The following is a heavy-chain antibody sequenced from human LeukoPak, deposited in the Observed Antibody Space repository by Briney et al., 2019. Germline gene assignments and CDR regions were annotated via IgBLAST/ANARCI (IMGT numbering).Heavy chain of an antibody. D-gene: IGHD6-13*01. CDR2: ISSSSSYI. CDR1: GFTFSSYS. Sequence: GGSLRLSCAASGFTFSSYSMNWVRQAPGKGLEWVSSISSSSSYIYYADSVKGRFTISRDNAKNSLYLQMNSLRAEDTAVYYCARDEASSWYGWDGAFDIWGQGTMVTVSS. V-gene: IGHV3-21*01. J-gene: IGHJ3*02. CDR3: ARDEASSWYGWDGAFDI.